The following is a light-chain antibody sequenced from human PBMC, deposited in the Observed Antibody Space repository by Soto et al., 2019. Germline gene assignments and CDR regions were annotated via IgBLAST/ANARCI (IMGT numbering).Light chain of an antibody. CDR3: QQYYSYPIS. J-gene: IGKJ5*01. V-gene: IGKV1-9*01. CDR2: AAS. CDR1: HVIISY. Sequence: DIQLTQSTSFLSASVGDIVTITCLGIHVIISYLAWYPQKPGKAPKLLIYAASTLQSGVPSRFSGSGSGTDFTLTISCLQSEDFATYYCQQYYSYPISFGQGTRLQI.